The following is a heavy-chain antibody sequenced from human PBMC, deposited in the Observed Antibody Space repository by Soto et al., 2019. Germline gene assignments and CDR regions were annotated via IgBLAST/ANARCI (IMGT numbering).Heavy chain of an antibody. D-gene: IGHD4-17*01. CDR3: ARGPSYSDSYFDH. CDR1: EFTFSNYA. Sequence: AGGSLRLSCAASEFTFSNYAMHWVRQAPGKGLQWLAVISYDGNNKYYADSVEGRFTISRDNSKNTVYLQMNSLRLEDTAVYYCARGPSYSDSYFDHWGQGTLVTSPQ. J-gene: IGHJ4*02. CDR2: ISYDGNNK. V-gene: IGHV3-30*03.